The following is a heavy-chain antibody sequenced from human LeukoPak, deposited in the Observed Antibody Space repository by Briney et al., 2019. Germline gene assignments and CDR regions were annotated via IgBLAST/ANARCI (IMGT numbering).Heavy chain of an antibody. Sequence: SVKVSCKASGGTFSSYAISWVRQAPGQGLEWMGRIIPILGIANYAQKFQGRVAITADKSTSTAYMELSSLKASDTAMYYCAREEDGYNSFDYWGQGTLVTVSS. CDR3: AREEDGYNSFDY. J-gene: IGHJ4*02. V-gene: IGHV1-69*04. CDR2: IIPILGIA. CDR1: GGTFSSYA. D-gene: IGHD5-24*01.